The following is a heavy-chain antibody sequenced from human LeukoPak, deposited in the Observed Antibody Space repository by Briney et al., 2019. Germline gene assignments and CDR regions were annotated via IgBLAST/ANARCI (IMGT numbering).Heavy chain of an antibody. Sequence: GGSLRLSCAVSGFSVSGYWMTWVRQAPGKGLEWVSVIYSGGSTYYADSVKGRFAISRDNSKNTLYLQMNSLRAEDTAVYYCAREVNGGDCLDYWGQGTLVTVSS. V-gene: IGHV3-66*02. CDR2: IYSGGST. CDR3: AREVNGGDCLDY. J-gene: IGHJ4*02. D-gene: IGHD2-21*01. CDR1: GFSVSGYW.